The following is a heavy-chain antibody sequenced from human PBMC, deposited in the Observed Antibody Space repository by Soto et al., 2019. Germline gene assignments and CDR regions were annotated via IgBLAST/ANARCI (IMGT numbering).Heavy chain of an antibody. CDR1: GGSISSYY. V-gene: IGHV4-59*01. D-gene: IGHD5-18*01. Sequence: QVQLQESGPGLVKPSETLSLTCTVSGGSISSYYWSWIRQPPGKGLEWIGYIYYSGSTNYNPSLKSRVTISVDPSKNQFSLKLSSVTAADTAVYYCARQAVDTAMSYFDYWGQGTLVTVSS. CDR3: ARQAVDTAMSYFDY. CDR2: IYYSGST. J-gene: IGHJ4*02.